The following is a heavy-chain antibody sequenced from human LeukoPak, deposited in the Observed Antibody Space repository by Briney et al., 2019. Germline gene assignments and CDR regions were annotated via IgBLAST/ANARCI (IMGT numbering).Heavy chain of an antibody. V-gene: IGHV3-7*01. D-gene: IGHD6-13*01. CDR2: IKQDGSEK. CDR1: GFTFSSYG. Sequence: AGGSLRLSCAASGFTFSSYGMHWVRQAPGKGLEWVANIKQDGSEKYYVDSVKGRFTISRDNAKNSLYLQMNSLRAEDTAVYYCARDGGGSSSWYRTTGFDYWGQGTLVTVSS. CDR3: ARDGGGSSSWYRTTGFDY. J-gene: IGHJ4*02.